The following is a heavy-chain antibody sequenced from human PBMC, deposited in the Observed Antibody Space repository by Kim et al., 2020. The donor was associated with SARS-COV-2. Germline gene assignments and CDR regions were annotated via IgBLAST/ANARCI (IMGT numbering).Heavy chain of an antibody. J-gene: IGHJ4*02. V-gene: IGHV1-2*02. CDR2: INPNSGGT. Sequence: ASVKVSCKASGYTFTGYYMHWVRQAPGQGLEWMGWINPNSGGTNYAQKFQGRVTMTRDTSISTAYMELSRLRSDDTAVYYCARDLTPGIAAAGDYWGQGTLVTVSS. CDR3: ARDLTPGIAAAGDY. D-gene: IGHD6-13*01. CDR1: GYTFTGYY.